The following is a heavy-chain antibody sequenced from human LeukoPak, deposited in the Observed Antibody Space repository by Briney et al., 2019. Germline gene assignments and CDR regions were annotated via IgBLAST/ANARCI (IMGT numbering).Heavy chain of an antibody. J-gene: IGHJ4*02. CDR2: INPYSGDT. D-gene: IGHD1-26*01. CDR1: GYTFTGYY. CDR3: ARVAMSGIGSDDF. Sequence: ASVKVSCKASGYTFTGYYVHWVRQAPGQGLEWMGWINPYSGDTNYAQKFQSRVTMTRDTSISTAYMELSSLKSDDTAVYYCARVAMSGIGSDDFWGQGTLVTASS. V-gene: IGHV1-2*02.